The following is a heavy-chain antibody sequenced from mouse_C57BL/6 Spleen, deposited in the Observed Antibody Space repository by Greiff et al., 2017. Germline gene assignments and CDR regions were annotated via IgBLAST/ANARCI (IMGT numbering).Heavy chain of an antibody. D-gene: IGHD1-1*01. CDR1: GYTFTSYW. J-gene: IGHJ1*03. Sequence: QVQLQQSGAELVMPGASVKLSCKASGYTFTSYWMHWVKQRPGQGLEWIGEIDPSDSYTNYNQKFKGKSTLTVDKSSSTAYMQLSSLTSEDSAVYYCARGYYGSSHWYFDVWGTGTTVTVSS. V-gene: IGHV1-69*01. CDR3: ARGYYGSSHWYFDV. CDR2: IDPSDSYT.